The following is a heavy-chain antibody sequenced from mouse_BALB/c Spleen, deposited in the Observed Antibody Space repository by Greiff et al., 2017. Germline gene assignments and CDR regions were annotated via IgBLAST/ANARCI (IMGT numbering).Heavy chain of an antibody. J-gene: IGHJ1*01. CDR2: ISYSGST. Sequence: EVQRVESGPSLVKPSQTLSLTCSVTGDSITSGYWNWIRKFPGNKLEYMGYISYSGSTYYNPSLKSRISITRDTSKNQYYLQLNSVTTEDTATYYCARKGDGNYYFDVWGAGTTVTVSS. CDR1: GDSITSGY. D-gene: IGHD2-1*01. V-gene: IGHV3-8*02. CDR3: ARKGDGNYYFDV.